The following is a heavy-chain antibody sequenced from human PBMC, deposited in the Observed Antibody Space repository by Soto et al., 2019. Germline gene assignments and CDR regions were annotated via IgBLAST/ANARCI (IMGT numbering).Heavy chain of an antibody. CDR3: AKDWVVAAICRPTFDY. D-gene: IGHD5-12*01. CDR2: IVATGCST. CDR1: GFAFSSYA. Sequence: EVQLLESGGGLVQPGGSLRLSCTASGFAFSSYAMSWVRQAPGKGPEWVSAIVATGCSTYYADSVKGRYTISRDNSKNMLFVQMNSLRADDTAVYYCAKDWVVAAICRPTFDYWGQGTLVTVSS. V-gene: IGHV3-23*01. J-gene: IGHJ4*02.